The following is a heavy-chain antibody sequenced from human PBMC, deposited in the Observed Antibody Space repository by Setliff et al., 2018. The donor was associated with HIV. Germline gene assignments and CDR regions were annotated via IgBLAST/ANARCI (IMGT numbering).Heavy chain of an antibody. CDR3: ARPSMAGFDY. CDR2: IHLSDT. CDR1: GGSMRSNIYY. J-gene: IGHJ4*02. D-gene: IGHD6-19*01. Sequence: SETLSLTCSVSGGSMRSNIYYWGWIRLSPTKGLEWIGSIHLSDTYYNPSLKSRVTISADTSKDQFSLKLTSLTAADTAVYYCARPSMAGFDYWGQGKLVTVSS. V-gene: IGHV4-39*07.